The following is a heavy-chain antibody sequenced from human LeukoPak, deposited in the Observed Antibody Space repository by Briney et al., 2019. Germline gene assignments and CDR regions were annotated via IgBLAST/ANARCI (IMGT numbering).Heavy chain of an antibody. CDR3: ARAPGYGNSWYAFHI. CDR1: GGSISSYY. J-gene: IGHJ3*02. Sequence: SETLSLTCTVSGGSISSYYWSWIRQPPGKGLEWIGYIYYSGGTNYNPSLKSRVTISVDTSKNQFSLNLSSVTAADTAVYYCARAPGYGNSWYAFHIWGQGTMVTVSS. CDR2: IYYSGGT. V-gene: IGHV4-59*08. D-gene: IGHD6-13*01.